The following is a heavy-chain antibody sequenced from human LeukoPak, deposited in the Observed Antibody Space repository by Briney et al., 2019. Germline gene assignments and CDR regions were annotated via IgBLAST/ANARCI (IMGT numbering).Heavy chain of an antibody. J-gene: IGHJ3*02. CDR1: GYSLTNYW. CDR3: ARPYSTGIRDAYDM. Sequence: GESLTISCKASGYSLTNYWIAWVRQTPGTGLEWMGTIYPGDSEARYSPSFQGQVTLSVDRSITTAYLQWPSLKASDTAIYYCARPYSTGIRDAYDMWGQGTMVIVSS. D-gene: IGHD6-19*01. CDR2: IYPGDSEA. V-gene: IGHV5-51*01.